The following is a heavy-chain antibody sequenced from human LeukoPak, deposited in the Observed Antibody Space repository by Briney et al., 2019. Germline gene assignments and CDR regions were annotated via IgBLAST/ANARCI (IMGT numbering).Heavy chain of an antibody. V-gene: IGHV3-33*06. CDR1: GFIFSRFG. D-gene: IGHD2-2*01. J-gene: IGHJ4*02. CDR2: IWHDGSNR. Sequence: QPGRSLRLSCAVSGFIFSRFGMHWVRQAPGKGLEWVAVIWHDGSNRYYADSVKGRFTISRDSSKNTLNLQMNSLRAEDTAVYYCAKTLGYCSSTSCPPWNYWGQGTLVTVSS. CDR3: AKTLGYCSSTSCPPWNY.